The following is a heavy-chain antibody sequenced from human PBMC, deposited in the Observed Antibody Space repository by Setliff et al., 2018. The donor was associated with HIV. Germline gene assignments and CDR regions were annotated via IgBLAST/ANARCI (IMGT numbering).Heavy chain of an antibody. J-gene: IGHJ4*02. CDR2: VTHSERT. V-gene: IGHV4-34*01. D-gene: IGHD6-19*01. Sequence: PSETLSLTCAVYGGSFSGYYWSWIRQPPGKGLEWIGEVTHSERTNYNPSLESRVTTSVDTSKKQFSLRLTSVTAADTAVYYCARGVRDNSGWSSYYFDYWGQGTLVTVS. CDR3: ARGVRDNSGWSSYYFDY. CDR1: GGSFSGYY.